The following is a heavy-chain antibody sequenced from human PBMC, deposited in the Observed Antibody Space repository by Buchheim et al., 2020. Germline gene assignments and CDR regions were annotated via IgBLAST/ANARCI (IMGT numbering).Heavy chain of an antibody. V-gene: IGHV1-46*01. CDR3: ARWFYYDSSGYFLGFVDY. Sequence: QVHLVQSGAEVKKPGASVRVSCKASGYTFTSNYMHWVRQAPGQGLEWIGIINPSGGSTSIAQKFQDRVTLTRDTSKSTVYMELSSLRSEDTAIYYCARWFYYDSSGYFLGFVDYWGQGTL. J-gene: IGHJ4*02. CDR2: INPSGGST. D-gene: IGHD3-22*01. CDR1: GYTFTSNY.